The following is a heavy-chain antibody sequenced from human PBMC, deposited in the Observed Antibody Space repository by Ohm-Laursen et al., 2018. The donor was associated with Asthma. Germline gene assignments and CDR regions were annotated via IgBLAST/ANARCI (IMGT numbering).Heavy chain of an antibody. CDR3: ARAYLTDYYDSGGLDY. CDR2: IIPIFGTA. D-gene: IGHD3-22*01. CDR1: GGTFSSYA. J-gene: IGHJ4*02. V-gene: IGHV1-69*13. Sequence: ASVKVSCKASGGTFSSYAISWVRQAPGQGLEWMGGIIPIFGTANYAQKFQGRVTITADESTSTAYMELSSLRSEDTAVYYCARAYLTDYYDSGGLDYWGQGTLVTVSS.